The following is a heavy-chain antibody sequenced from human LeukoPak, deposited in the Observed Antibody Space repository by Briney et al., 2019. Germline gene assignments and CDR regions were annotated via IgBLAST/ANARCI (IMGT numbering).Heavy chain of an antibody. V-gene: IGHV6-1*01. CDR2: TYYRSEWYN. CDR1: GDSVSSNSAA. CDR3: ARDPFVGSDWFDS. J-gene: IGHJ5*01. Sequence: SQTLSLTCAISGDSVSSNSAAWNWIRQSPSRGLEWLGRTYYRSEWYNDYAVSVKSRITISPDTSRNQFSLQLNSVTPEDTAVYYCARDPFVGSDWFDSWGQGTLVTVSS. D-gene: IGHD3-10*01.